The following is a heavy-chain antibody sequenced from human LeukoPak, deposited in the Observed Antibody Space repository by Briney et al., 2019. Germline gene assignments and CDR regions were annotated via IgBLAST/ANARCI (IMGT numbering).Heavy chain of an antibody. J-gene: IGHJ4*02. D-gene: IGHD3-10*01. Sequence: GASVKVSCKASGYTFAGYGINWVRQAPGQGLEWMGWISAGNGNTNSAQKFQGRVTITTDTSMSTAYMELRSLRSDDTAVYYCARDRGYFDWWGQGTLVTVSS. CDR3: ARDRGYFDW. CDR2: ISAGNGNT. V-gene: IGHV1-18*01. CDR1: GYTFAGYG.